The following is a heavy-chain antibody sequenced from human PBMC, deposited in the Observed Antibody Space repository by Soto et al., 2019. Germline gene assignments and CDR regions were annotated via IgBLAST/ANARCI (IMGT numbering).Heavy chain of an antibody. V-gene: IGHV1-69*01. D-gene: IGHD1-1*01. CDR2: IIPMSGKA. CDR3: AIGWNDFPH. J-gene: IGHJ4*02. Sequence: QVKLVQSGAEVKKPGSSVKVSCKASGGTFNSYVISWVRQAPGQGLQCMGGIIPMSGKANYARNFQGRVTITADESRSTVYMELSRLSSEDTAVYYCAIGWNDFPHWGQGTLVTVSS. CDR1: GGTFNSYV.